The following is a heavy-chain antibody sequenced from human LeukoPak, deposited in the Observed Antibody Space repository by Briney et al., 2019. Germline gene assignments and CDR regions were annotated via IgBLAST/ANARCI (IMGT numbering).Heavy chain of an antibody. CDR1: GYTFTGYY. J-gene: IGHJ3*01. CDR3: ARTFYDTRDSDAFDF. D-gene: IGHD2/OR15-2a*01. CDR2: INPDSGGT. Sequence: GASVKVSCKASGYTFTGYYMHWVRQAPGQGLEWMGWINPDSGGTNNAQKFQGRVTMTRDTSISTAYMELSRLRSDDTAVYYCARTFYDTRDSDAFDFWGQGTMVIVSS. V-gene: IGHV1-2*02.